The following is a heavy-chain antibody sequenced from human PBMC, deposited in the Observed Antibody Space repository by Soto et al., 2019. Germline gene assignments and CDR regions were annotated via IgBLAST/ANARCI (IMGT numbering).Heavy chain of an antibody. D-gene: IGHD2-2*01. CDR2: ISSSSSTI. J-gene: IGHJ6*02. Sequence: GGSLRLSCAASGFTFSSYSMNWVRLAPGKGLEWVSYISSSSSTIYYADSVKGRFTISRDNAKNSLYLQMNSLRDEDTAVYYCARDQSVVPAAIYYYYGMDVWGQGTTVTVSS. V-gene: IGHV3-48*02. CDR3: ARDQSVVPAAIYYYYGMDV. CDR1: GFTFSSYS.